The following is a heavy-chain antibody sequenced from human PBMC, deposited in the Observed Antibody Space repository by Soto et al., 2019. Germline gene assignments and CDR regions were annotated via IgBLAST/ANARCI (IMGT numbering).Heavy chain of an antibody. V-gene: IGHV1-69*01. Sequence: QVQLVQSGAAVKETGSSVKVSCKSSGYIFKNYAVTWLRQSPGQGLEWLGGIIPVFGTPDYSQKFRGRVTITADESTSTVYMELRSLTSEDTAVSYCARHLYDYVWGSDRHWGQGTLVTVSS. CDR3: ARHLYDYVWGSDRH. J-gene: IGHJ4*02. D-gene: IGHD3-16*02. CDR2: IIPVFGTP. CDR1: GYIFKNYA.